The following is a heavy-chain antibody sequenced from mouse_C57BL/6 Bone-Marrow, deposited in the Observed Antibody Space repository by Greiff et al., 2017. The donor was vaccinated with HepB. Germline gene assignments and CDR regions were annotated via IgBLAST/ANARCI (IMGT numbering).Heavy chain of an antibody. CDR1: GFTFSDAW. CDR3: TGTGDGYYFYAMDY. D-gene: IGHD2-3*01. CDR2: IRNKANNHAT. V-gene: IGHV6-6*01. J-gene: IGHJ4*01. Sequence: EVQVVESGGGLVQPGGSMKLSCAASGFTFSDAWMDWVRQSPEKGLEWVAEIRNKANNHATYYAESVKGRFTISRDDSKSSVYLQMNSLRAEDTGIYYCTGTGDGYYFYAMDYWGQGTSVTVSS.